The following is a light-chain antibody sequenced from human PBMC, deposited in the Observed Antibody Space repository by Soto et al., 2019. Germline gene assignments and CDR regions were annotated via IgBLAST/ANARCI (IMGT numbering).Light chain of an antibody. Sequence: SQGPLSLYPRKRATLSFRASQAVSSSYLAWYQQKPGLAPRLLIYGVSSRATGIPDRFSGSGSGTDFTLTISRLEPEYFAVYYCQQYGTAPWTFGQGTKVDI. V-gene: IGKV3-20*01. CDR3: QQYGTAPWT. CDR2: GVS. CDR1: QAVSSSY. J-gene: IGKJ1*01.